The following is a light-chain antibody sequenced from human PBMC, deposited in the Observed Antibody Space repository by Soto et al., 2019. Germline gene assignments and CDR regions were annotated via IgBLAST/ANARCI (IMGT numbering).Light chain of an antibody. V-gene: IGLV1-44*01. CDR2: SNN. J-gene: IGLJ1*01. CDR3: AAWDDSLNGYV. CDR1: SSNIGSNT. Sequence: QSVLTQPPSASGTPGQRVTISCSGSSSNIGSNTVNWYQQLPGTAPKLLIYSNNQRPSGVPDRFSGSKSGTSASLAISGLQSADDADYYCAAWDDSLNGYVFGTGTKVTVL.